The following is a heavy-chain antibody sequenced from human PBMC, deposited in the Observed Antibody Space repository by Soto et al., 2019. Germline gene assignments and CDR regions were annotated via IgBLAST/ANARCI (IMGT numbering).Heavy chain of an antibody. CDR1: GGTFSSYA. D-gene: IGHD2-2*02. Sequence: GASVKVSCKASGGTFSSYAISWVRQAPGQGLEWMGGIIPIFGTANYAQKFQGRVTITADESTSTAYMELSSLRSEDTAGYYCARDEYCSSTSCYTRHFDPWGQGTLVTVSS. CDR3: ARDEYCSSTSCYTRHFDP. J-gene: IGHJ5*02. V-gene: IGHV1-69*13. CDR2: IIPIFGTA.